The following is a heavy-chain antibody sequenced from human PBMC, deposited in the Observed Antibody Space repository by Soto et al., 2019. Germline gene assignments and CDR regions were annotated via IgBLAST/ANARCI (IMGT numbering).Heavy chain of an antibody. Sequence: VASVKVSCKASGYTFTSYDINWVRQATGQGLEWMGWMNPNSGNTGYAQKFQGRVTMTRNTSISTAYMELSSLRSEDTAVYYCARTLGYSSSWYYYYYYGMDVWGQGTTVTVSS. CDR3: ARTLGYSSSWYYYYYYGMDV. D-gene: IGHD6-13*01. J-gene: IGHJ6*02. CDR2: MNPNSGNT. CDR1: GYTFTSYD. V-gene: IGHV1-8*01.